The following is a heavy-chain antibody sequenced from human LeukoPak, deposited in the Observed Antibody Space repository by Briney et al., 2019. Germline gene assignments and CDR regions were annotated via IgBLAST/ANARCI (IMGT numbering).Heavy chain of an antibody. V-gene: IGHV1-2*02. Sequence: ASVKVSCKASGYTFTGYYMHWVRQAPGQGLEWMGWINPNSGGTNYAQKFQGRVTMTRDTSISTAYMELSRLRSDDTAVYYCARWLTGYSSSWFDYWGQGTLVTASS. J-gene: IGHJ4*02. CDR2: INPNSGGT. CDR3: ARWLTGYSSSWFDY. D-gene: IGHD6-13*01. CDR1: GYTFTGYY.